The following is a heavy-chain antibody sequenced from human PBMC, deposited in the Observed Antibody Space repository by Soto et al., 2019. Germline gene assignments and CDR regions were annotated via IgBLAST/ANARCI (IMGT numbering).Heavy chain of an antibody. CDR1: GYTFNSYD. Sequence: SVKVSCKDSGYTFNSYDINWVRQATGQGLEWMGWMNPNSGNTGYAQKFQGRVTMTRNTSISTAYMELSSLRSEDTAVYYCARGITIFGVVPGWGQGTLVTVSS. D-gene: IGHD3-3*01. V-gene: IGHV1-8*01. J-gene: IGHJ4*02. CDR3: ARGITIFGVVPG. CDR2: MNPNSGNT.